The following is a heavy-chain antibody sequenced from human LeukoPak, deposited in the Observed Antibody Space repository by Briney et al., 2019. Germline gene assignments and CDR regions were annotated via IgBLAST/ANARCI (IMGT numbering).Heavy chain of an antibody. Sequence: PGGSLRLSCAASGFTFSSYAMHWVRQAPGKGLEWVAVISYDGSNKYYADSVKGRFTISRDNSKNSLFLQMNSLRAEDTAVYYCARGVGVTIRTSNFDYWGQGTLVTASS. CDR1: GFTFSSYA. J-gene: IGHJ4*02. CDR3: ARGVGVTIRTSNFDY. D-gene: IGHD1-26*01. CDR2: ISYDGSNK. V-gene: IGHV3-30-3*01.